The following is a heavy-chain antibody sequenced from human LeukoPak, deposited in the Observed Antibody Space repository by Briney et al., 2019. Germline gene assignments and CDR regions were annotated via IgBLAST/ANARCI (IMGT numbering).Heavy chain of an antibody. V-gene: IGHV4-4*07. Sequence: SQTLSLTCPVSGGSISSYYRSWIRPPAGKGLEWIGRNYTSGSNNYNPSLKRRVTMSVDTSKNQFSLKLSSVTAADTAVYYCARESLSYYDFWSGSFDYWGQGTLVTVSS. CDR1: GGSISSYY. CDR3: ARESLSYYDFWSGSFDY. D-gene: IGHD3-3*01. CDR2: NYTSGSN. J-gene: IGHJ4*02.